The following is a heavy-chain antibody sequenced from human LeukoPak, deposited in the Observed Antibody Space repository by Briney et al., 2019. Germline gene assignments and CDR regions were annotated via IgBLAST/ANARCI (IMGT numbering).Heavy chain of an antibody. J-gene: IGHJ4*02. Sequence: ASVKVSCKASGYTFTGYYMHWVRQAPGQGLEWMGWMNPNSGNTGYAQKFQGRVTITRNTSISTAYMELSSLRSEDTAVYYCARRPSKYYDILTGYYRSEFDYWGQGTLVTVSS. V-gene: IGHV1-8*03. CDR3: ARRPSKYYDILTGYYRSEFDY. D-gene: IGHD3-9*01. CDR1: GYTFTGYY. CDR2: MNPNSGNT.